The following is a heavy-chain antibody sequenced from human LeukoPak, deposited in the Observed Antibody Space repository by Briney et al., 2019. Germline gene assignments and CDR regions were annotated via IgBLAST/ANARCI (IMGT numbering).Heavy chain of an antibody. CDR1: GYTFTSYD. J-gene: IGHJ4*02. CDR3: ARGSTVDTVATPLKY. CDR2: MNPNSGNT. D-gene: IGHD5-12*01. V-gene: IGHV1-8*01. Sequence: GASVKVSCKASGYTFTSYDINWVRQATGQGLEWMGWMNPNSGNTGYAQKFQGRVTMTRSISVSTAYMELSSLRSEDTAVYYCARGSTVDTVATPLKYWGQGTLVTVSS.